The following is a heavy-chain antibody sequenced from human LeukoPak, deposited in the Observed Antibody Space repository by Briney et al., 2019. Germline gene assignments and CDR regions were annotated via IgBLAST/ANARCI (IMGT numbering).Heavy chain of an antibody. D-gene: IGHD4-17*01. CDR3: ASGTTVTNFAY. J-gene: IGHJ4*02. CDR1: GGSISSGSYY. CDR2: IYTSGST. V-gene: IGHV4-61*02. Sequence: SETLSLTCTVPGGSISSGSYYWSWIRQPAGKGLEWIGRIYTSGSTNYNPSLKSRVTISVDTSKNQFSLKLSSVTAADTAVYYCASGTTVTNFAYWGQGTLVTVSS.